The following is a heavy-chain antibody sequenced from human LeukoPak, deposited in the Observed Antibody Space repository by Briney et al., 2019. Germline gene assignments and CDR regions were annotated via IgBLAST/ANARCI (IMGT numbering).Heavy chain of an antibody. CDR2: ISSSSSYI. Sequence: GGSLRLSCEGSGFTFSGSVIHWVRQAPGKGLEWVSSISSSSSYIYYADSVKGRFTISRDNAKNSLYLQMNSLRAEDTAVYYCARHVRKRGIAAAGSPGWFDPWGQGTLVTVSS. CDR1: GFTFSGSV. CDR3: ARHVRKRGIAAAGSPGWFDP. J-gene: IGHJ5*02. D-gene: IGHD6-13*01. V-gene: IGHV3-21*01.